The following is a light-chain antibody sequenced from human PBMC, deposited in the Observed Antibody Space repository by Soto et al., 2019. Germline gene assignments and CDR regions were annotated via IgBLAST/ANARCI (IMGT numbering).Light chain of an antibody. V-gene: IGLV2-8*01. J-gene: IGLJ1*01. CDR3: SSYAGSNNSLYV. CDR1: SSDVGGYNY. Sequence: QSALTQPPSAFGSPGQSVTISCTGTSSDVGGYNYVSWYQQHPGKAPKLMIYEVSKRPSGVPDRFSGSKSGNTASLTVSGLQAEDEADYYCSSYAGSNNSLYVFGTGTKLTVL. CDR2: EVS.